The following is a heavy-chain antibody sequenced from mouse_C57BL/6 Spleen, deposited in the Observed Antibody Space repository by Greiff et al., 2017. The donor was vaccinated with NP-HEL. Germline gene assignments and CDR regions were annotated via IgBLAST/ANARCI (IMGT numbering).Heavy chain of an antibody. Sequence: QVQLQQPGAELVKPGASVKLSCKASGYTFTSYWMHWVKQRPGQGLEWIGMIHPNSGSTNYNEKFKSKATLTVDKSSSTAYMQLSSLSSDDSAVYYCAREGGDYDDFDSWGQGTTLTVSS. CDR3: AREGGDYDDFDS. D-gene: IGHD2-4*01. CDR2: IHPNSGST. J-gene: IGHJ2*01. CDR1: GYTFTSYW. V-gene: IGHV1-64*01.